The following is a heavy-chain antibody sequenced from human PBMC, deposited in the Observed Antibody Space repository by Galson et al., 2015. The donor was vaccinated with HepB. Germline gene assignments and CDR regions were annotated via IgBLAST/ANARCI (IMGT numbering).Heavy chain of an antibody. Sequence: SLRLSCAASGFTFSSYAMHWVRQAPGKGLEWVAVISYDGSNKYYADSVKGRFTISRDNSKNTLYLQMNSLRAEDTAVYYCARGGYSSSWYYAFDIWGQGTMVTVSS. CDR2: ISYDGSNK. CDR1: GFTFSSYA. J-gene: IGHJ3*02. CDR3: ARGGYSSSWYYAFDI. V-gene: IGHV3-30*04. D-gene: IGHD6-13*01.